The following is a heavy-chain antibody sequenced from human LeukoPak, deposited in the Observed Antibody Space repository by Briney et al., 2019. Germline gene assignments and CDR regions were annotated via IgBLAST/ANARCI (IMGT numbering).Heavy chain of an antibody. CDR1: GFTFSDYY. V-gene: IGHV3-11*05. CDR2: ITSSSSDT. CDR3: ARDYDILTGYFRGGFDY. D-gene: IGHD3-9*01. J-gene: IGHJ4*02. Sequence: GGSLRLSCAASGFTFSDYYMRWIGQAPGKGLEWISYITSSSSDTNYEDSVKGRFTVSRDNAKKSLYLQMNSLRAEDTAVYYCARDYDILTGYFRGGFDYWGQGTLVTVSS.